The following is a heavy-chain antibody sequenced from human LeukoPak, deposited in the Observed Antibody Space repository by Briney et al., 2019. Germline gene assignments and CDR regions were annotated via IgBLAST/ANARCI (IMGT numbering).Heavy chain of an antibody. J-gene: IGHJ6*02. V-gene: IGHV3-30*03. CDR1: GFTFSSYG. Sequence: GGSLRLSCAASGFTFSSYGMHWVRQAPGKGLEWVAVISYDGSNKYYVDSVKGRFTISRDNAKNSLYLQMNSLRAEDTAVYYCARDSTLYSSSSWGLHYYYYYGMDVWGQGTTVTVSS. D-gene: IGHD6-6*01. CDR2: ISYDGSNK. CDR3: ARDSTLYSSSSWGLHYYYYYGMDV.